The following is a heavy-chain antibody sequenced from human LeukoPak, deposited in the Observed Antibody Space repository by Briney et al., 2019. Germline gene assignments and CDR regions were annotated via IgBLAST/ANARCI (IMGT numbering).Heavy chain of an antibody. CDR3: ARDRISLPSTNLCSGGSCYDWIDP. CDR1: VYTFTIYG. Sequence: GASVTVSFTSSVYTFTIYGISWVRQAPGQGLEKIGWISAYNGNTNYAQKLQCRVTMTTDTSTSAAYMELRSLRSDDTAVYYCARDRISLPSTNLCSGGSCYDWIDPWGQGSLVTVSS. J-gene: IGHJ5*02. V-gene: IGHV1-18*01. CDR2: ISAYNGNT. D-gene: IGHD2-15*01.